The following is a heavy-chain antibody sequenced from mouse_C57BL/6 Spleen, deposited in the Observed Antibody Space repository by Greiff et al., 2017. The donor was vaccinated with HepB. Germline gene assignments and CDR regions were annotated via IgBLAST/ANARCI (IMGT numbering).Heavy chain of an antibody. D-gene: IGHD1-1*01. CDR2: IYPGDGDT. J-gene: IGHJ1*03. Sequence: QVQLQQSGAELVKPGASVKISCKASGYAFSSYWMNWVKQRPGKGLERIGQIYPGDGDTNYNGKFKGKATLTADKSSSTAYMQLSRLTSEDSAVYFCARRSSYVYWYFDVWGTGTTVTVSS. CDR1: GYAFSSYW. V-gene: IGHV1-80*01. CDR3: ARRSSYVYWYFDV.